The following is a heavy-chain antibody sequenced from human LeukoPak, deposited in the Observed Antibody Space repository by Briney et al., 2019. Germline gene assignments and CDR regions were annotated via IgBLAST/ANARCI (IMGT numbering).Heavy chain of an antibody. J-gene: IGHJ4*02. Sequence: GGSLRLSCAASGFTFSSYGMHWVRQAPGKGLEWVAFIRYDGSNKYYADSVKGRFTISRDNSKNTLYLQMNSLRAEDTAVYYCAKSRTVVIPLDYWGQGALVTVSS. D-gene: IGHD4-23*01. CDR2: IRYDGSNK. V-gene: IGHV3-30*02. CDR3: AKSRTVVIPLDY. CDR1: GFTFSSYG.